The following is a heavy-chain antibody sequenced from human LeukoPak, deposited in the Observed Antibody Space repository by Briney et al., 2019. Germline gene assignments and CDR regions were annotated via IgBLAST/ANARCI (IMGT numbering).Heavy chain of an antibody. J-gene: IGHJ4*02. CDR3: ARGVGYSSGWDPHPNYFDY. CDR2: ISYDGSNK. CDR1: GFTFSSYA. V-gene: IGHV3-30-3*01. Sequence: PGRSLRLSCAASGFTFSSYAMHWVRQAPGKGLEWVAVISYDGSNKYYADSVKGRFTISRDNSKNTLYLQMNSLRAEDTAVYYCARGVGYSSGWDPHPNYFDYWGQGTLVTVSS. D-gene: IGHD6-19*01.